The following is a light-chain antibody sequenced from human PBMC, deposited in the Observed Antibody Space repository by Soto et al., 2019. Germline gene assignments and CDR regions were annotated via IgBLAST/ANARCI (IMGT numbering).Light chain of an antibody. CDR2: DDD. CDR1: SGNIANNY. V-gene: IGLV6-57*04. CDR3: HSYDAKNPYRV. Sequence: NFMLSRPLSVSDCPGMTVTISCTRSSGNIANNYVQCYEQRPGSAPTTLIFDDDQRPSGVPDRFSGFVDVSSNSASLTISRLKSDDAADYYCHSYDAKNPYRVFGGGTTLTVL. J-gene: IGLJ3*02.